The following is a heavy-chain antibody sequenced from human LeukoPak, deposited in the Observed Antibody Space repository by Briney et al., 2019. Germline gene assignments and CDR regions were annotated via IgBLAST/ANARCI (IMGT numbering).Heavy chain of an antibody. CDR2: INPNSGGT. V-gene: IGHV1-2*02. CDR3: AREGPIVGATHLVDY. Sequence: GASVKVSCKASGYIFTYYYMHWVRQAPGQGLEWMGWINPNSGGTNYAQKFQGRVTMTRDTSISTAYMELSRVRSDDTAVYYCAREGPIVGATHLVDYWGQGTLVTVSS. J-gene: IGHJ4*02. D-gene: IGHD1-26*01. CDR1: GYIFTYYY.